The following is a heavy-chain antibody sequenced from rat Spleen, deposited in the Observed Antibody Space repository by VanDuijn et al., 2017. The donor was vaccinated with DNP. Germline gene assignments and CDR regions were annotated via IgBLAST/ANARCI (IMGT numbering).Heavy chain of an antibody. Sequence: EVQLVESGGGLVQPGRSLKLSCAASGFTFSDYNMAWVRQAPKKGLEWVATIIYDGSRTYYRDSVKGRFTISRDNAKSTLYLQMTSLRSEDTATYYCARSYTYYGYFFDYWGQGVMVTVSS. CDR1: GFTFSDYN. CDR2: IIYDGSRT. CDR3: ARSYTYYGYFFDY. J-gene: IGHJ2*01. V-gene: IGHV5S10*01. D-gene: IGHD1-9*01.